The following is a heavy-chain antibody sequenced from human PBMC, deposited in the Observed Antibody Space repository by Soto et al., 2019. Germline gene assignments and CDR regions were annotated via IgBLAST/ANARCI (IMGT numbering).Heavy chain of an antibody. J-gene: IGHJ4*01. D-gene: IGHD2-15*01. CDR3: TVRFCSGGTCYADY. V-gene: IGHV3-23*01. CDR1: GFTFSSYA. CDR2: INAGVGSA. Sequence: GGSLRLSCAASGFTFSSYAMSWVRQAPGKGLEWVSGINAGVGSAFYADSVKGRFTISRDDSKNTAYLQMNSLKTEDTAVYYCTVRFCSGGTCYADYWGHGTLVTVSS.